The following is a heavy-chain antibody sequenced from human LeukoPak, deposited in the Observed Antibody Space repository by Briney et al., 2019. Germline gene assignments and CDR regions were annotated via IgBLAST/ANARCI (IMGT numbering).Heavy chain of an antibody. CDR1: GSTISGYY. V-gene: IGHV3-23*01. J-gene: IGHJ4*02. CDR3: AKSGIYYDSSGYPAFFDY. Sequence: GGSLRLSCAVSGSTISGYYMHWVRNAPGKGLEWVSAISGSGGSTYYADSVKGRFTISRDNSKNTLYLQMNSLRAEDTAVYYCAKSGIYYDSSGYPAFFDYWGQGTLVTVSS. D-gene: IGHD3-22*01. CDR2: ISGSGGST.